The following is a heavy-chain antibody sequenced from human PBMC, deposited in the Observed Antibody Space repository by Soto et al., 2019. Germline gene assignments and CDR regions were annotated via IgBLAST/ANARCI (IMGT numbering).Heavy chain of an antibody. Sequence: QVQLVQSGAEVKKPGSSVKVSCKASGGTFSSYAISWVRQAPGQGLEWMGGMIPIFGTPDYAQKFQGRVTITADESTSTAYMELSSLRSEDTAVYYCARQPTVTPYYYFGMDVWGQGTTVTVSS. J-gene: IGHJ6*02. CDR2: MIPIFGTP. CDR3: ARQPTVTPYYYFGMDV. CDR1: GGTFSSYA. D-gene: IGHD4-4*01. V-gene: IGHV1-69*12.